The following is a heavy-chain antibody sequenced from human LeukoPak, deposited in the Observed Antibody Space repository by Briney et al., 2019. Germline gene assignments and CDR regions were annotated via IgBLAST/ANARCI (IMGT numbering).Heavy chain of an antibody. J-gene: IGHJ3*02. CDR2: IIPIFGIA. CDR1: GGTFSSYA. V-gene: IGHV1-69*04. D-gene: IGHD3-22*01. CDR3: ARGYTNYYDSSGPKGAFDI. Sequence: GASVKVSCKASGGTFSSYAISWVRQAPGQGLEWMGRIIPIFGIANYAQKFQGRVTITADKSTSTAYMELSSLRSEDTAVYYCARGYTNYYDSSGPKGAFDIWGQGTVVTVSS.